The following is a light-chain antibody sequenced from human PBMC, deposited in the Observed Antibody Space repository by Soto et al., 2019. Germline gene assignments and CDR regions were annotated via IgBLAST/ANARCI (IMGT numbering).Light chain of an antibody. J-gene: IGLJ1*01. CDR1: SSDVGGYNY. CDR3: CSYAGDYTVV. Sequence: QSALTQPRSVSGSPGQSVTISCTGTSSDVGGYNYVSWYQQHPGRAPRVMIYDVQTRPSGVPDRFSGSKSGNTASLAIPELQAEDEDDYYCCSYAGDYTVVFGTGTKLTVL. V-gene: IGLV2-11*01. CDR2: DVQ.